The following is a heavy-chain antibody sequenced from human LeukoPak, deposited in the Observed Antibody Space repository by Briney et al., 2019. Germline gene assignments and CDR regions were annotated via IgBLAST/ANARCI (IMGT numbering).Heavy chain of an antibody. CDR1: GGSISSYY. D-gene: IGHD5-12*01. CDR2: IYYSGST. Sequence: SETLSLTCTVSGGSISSYYWSWIRQPPGKGLEWIGYIYYSGSTNYNPSLKSRVTISVDTSKNQFSLKLSSVTAADTAVYYCARHLYSGYDPEYYFDYWGQGTLVTVSS. V-gene: IGHV4-59*08. J-gene: IGHJ4*02. CDR3: ARHLYSGYDPEYYFDY.